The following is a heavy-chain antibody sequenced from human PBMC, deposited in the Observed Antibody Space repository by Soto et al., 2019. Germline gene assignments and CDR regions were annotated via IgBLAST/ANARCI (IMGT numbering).Heavy chain of an antibody. V-gene: IGHV3-30-3*01. Sequence: QVQLVESGGGVVQPGRSLRLSCAASGFTFSSYAMHWVRQAPGKGLEWVAVISYDGSNKYYADSVKGRFTISRDNSKNTLYLQMNSLRAEETAVYYCARGGSSWYGRSYFDYWGQGTLVTVSS. J-gene: IGHJ4*02. CDR3: ARGGSSWYGRSYFDY. CDR1: GFTFSSYA. CDR2: ISYDGSNK. D-gene: IGHD6-13*01.